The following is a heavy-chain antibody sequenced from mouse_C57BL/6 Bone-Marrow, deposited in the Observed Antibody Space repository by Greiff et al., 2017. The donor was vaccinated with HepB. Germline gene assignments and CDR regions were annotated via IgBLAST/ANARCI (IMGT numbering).Heavy chain of an antibody. D-gene: IGHD3-2*02. V-gene: IGHV5-17*01. CDR3: ARPDSSGPFAY. Sequence: EVQVVESGGGLVKPGGSLKLSCAASGFTFSDYGMHWVRQAPEKGLEWVAYISSGSSTIYYADTVKGRFTISRDNAKNTLFLQMTSLRSEDTAMYYCARPDSSGPFAYWGQGTLVTVSA. CDR1: GFTFSDYG. CDR2: ISSGSSTI. J-gene: IGHJ3*01.